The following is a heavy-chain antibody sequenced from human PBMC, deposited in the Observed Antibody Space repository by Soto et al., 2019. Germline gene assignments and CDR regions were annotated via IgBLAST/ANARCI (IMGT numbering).Heavy chain of an antibody. CDR2: MNPNSGNT. J-gene: IGHJ4*02. CDR3: AVYYCERGGGNTHFDY. V-gene: IGHV1-8*01. CDR1: GYTFTSYD. D-gene: IGHD3-22*01. Sequence: QVQLVQSGAEVKKPGASVKVSCKASGYTFTSYDINWVRQATGQGLEWMGWMNPNSGNTGYAQKFQGRVTMTRNTSISTAYMEMSSLRSEDTAVYDTAVYYCERGGGNTHFDYWGQGTLVTVSS.